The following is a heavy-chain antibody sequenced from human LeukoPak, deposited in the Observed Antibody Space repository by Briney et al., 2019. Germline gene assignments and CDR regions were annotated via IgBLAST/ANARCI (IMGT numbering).Heavy chain of an antibody. CDR3: ARDRRVRRDGYNEIYFDY. CDR1: GFTFSSYG. Sequence: GGSLRLSCAASGFTFSSYGMHWVRQAPAKGLEWVAVVWYDGSNKYYADSVKGRFTISRDNSKNTLYLQMNSLRAEDTAVYYCARDRRVRRDGYNEIYFDYWGQGTLVTVSS. V-gene: IGHV3-33*01. D-gene: IGHD5-24*01. CDR2: VWYDGSNK. J-gene: IGHJ4*02.